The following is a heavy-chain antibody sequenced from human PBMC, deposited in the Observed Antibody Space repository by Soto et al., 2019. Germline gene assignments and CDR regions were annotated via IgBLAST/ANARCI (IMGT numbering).Heavy chain of an antibody. D-gene: IGHD2-21*02. CDR1: GGSVSSSNW. CDR3: ARVPGVVVSADDAFDI. Sequence: QVQLQESGPGLVKPSGTLSLTCAVSGGSVSSSNWWSWVRQSPGKGLEWMGEIYHSGSAHYNPSLKSRATISLDKSKNQFSLRLTSLTAADTAVYYCARVPGVVVSADDAFDIWGPGTRVIVSS. CDR2: IYHSGSA. V-gene: IGHV4-4*02. J-gene: IGHJ3*02.